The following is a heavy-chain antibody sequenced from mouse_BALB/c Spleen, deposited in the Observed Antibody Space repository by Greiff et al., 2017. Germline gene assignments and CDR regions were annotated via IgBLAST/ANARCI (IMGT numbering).Heavy chain of an antibody. CDR2: IDPANGNT. J-gene: IGHJ3*01. D-gene: IGHD1-2*01. Sequence: EVKLQESGAELVKPGASVKLSCTASGFNIKDTYMHWVKQRPEQGLEWIGRIDPANGNTKYDPKFQGKATITADTSSNTAYLQLSSLTSEDTAVYYCASPYYGYPFAYWGQGTLVTVSA. V-gene: IGHV14-3*02. CDR3: ASPYYGYPFAY. CDR1: GFNIKDTY.